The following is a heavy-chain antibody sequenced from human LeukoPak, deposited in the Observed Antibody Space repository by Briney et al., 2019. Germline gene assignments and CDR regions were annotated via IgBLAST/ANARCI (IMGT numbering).Heavy chain of an antibody. V-gene: IGHV3-30*03. CDR1: GFTFSSYG. CDR2: ISYDGSNE. J-gene: IGHJ4*02. Sequence: GGSLRLSCAASGFTFSSYGMHWVRQAPGKGLEWVAVISYDGSNEYYADSVKGRFTISRDNSKNTLYLQMNSLRAEDTAVYYCARDYGGDYWGQGTLVTVSS. CDR3: ARDYGGDY. D-gene: IGHD4-23*01.